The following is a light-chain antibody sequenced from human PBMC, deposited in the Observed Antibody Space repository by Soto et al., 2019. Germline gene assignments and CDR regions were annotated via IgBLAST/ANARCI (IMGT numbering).Light chain of an antibody. Sequence: DIQMTQSPSTLSASIGDRVTITCRASQSISSWLAWYQQKPGKAPKLLINKASSLESGVPSRFSGSGSGTEFTLTISSLQPDDFATYYCQQYSTYSRTFDQGTKVEIK. CDR3: QQYSTYSRT. J-gene: IGKJ1*01. CDR2: KAS. CDR1: QSISSW. V-gene: IGKV1-5*03.